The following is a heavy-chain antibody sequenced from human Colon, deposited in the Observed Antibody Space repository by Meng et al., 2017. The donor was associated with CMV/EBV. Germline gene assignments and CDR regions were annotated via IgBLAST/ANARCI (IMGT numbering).Heavy chain of an antibody. J-gene: IGHJ4*02. CDR1: GGSFSGYY. Sequence: VQLQRWGAGLLTPSETLSLTCAVYGGSFSGYYWSWIRQPPGKGLEWIGEINHSGSTNYNPSLKSRVTISVDTSKNQFSLKLSSVTAADTAVYYCARGLYGSGRHQIDYWGQGTLVTVSS. CDR2: INHSGST. V-gene: IGHV4-34*01. CDR3: ARGLYGSGRHQIDY. D-gene: IGHD3-10*01.